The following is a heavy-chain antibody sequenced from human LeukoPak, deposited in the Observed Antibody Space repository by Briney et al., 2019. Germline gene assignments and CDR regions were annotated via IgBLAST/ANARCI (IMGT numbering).Heavy chain of an antibody. V-gene: IGHV3-33*01. CDR3: ARGVMYYDSSGYLFDY. Sequence: PGGSLRLSCAASGFTFSSYGMHWVRQAPGKGLEWVAIMWYDGSNKYCADSVKGRFTISRDNSKNTLYLQMNSLRAEGTAVYYCARGVMYYDSSGYLFDYWGQGIPVTVSS. CDR1: GFTFSSYG. J-gene: IGHJ4*02. CDR2: MWYDGSNK. D-gene: IGHD3-22*01.